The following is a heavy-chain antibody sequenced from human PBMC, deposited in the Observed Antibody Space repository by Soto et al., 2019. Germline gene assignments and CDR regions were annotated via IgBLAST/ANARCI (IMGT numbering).Heavy chain of an antibody. J-gene: IGHJ6*02. CDR3: AKASYYYDSSGYPRYYGMDV. V-gene: IGHV3-23*01. CDR2: ISGSGGST. CDR1: GFTFSSYA. Sequence: GGSLRLSCAASGFTFSSYAMSWVRQAPGKGLEWVSAISGSGGSTYYADSVKGRFTISRDNSKNTLYLQMNSLRAEDTAVYYCAKASYYYDSSGYPRYYGMDVWGQGTTVTVS. D-gene: IGHD3-22*01.